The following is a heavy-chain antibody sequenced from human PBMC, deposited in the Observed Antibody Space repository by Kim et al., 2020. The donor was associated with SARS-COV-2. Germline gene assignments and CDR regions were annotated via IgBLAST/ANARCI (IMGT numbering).Heavy chain of an antibody. D-gene: IGHD2-2*01. CDR1: GYTFTSYV. CDR3: ARVGFSGTSCYDY. J-gene: IGHJ4*02. V-gene: IGHV1-3*01. CDR2: INPGNGDT. Sequence: ASVKVSCKASGYTFTSYVIHWVRQAPGQRLEWMGWINPGNGDTKYSQQFQGRATTTRDTSASTAYMELSSLRSEDTAVYYCARVGFSGTSCYDYWGQGTLVTVPS.